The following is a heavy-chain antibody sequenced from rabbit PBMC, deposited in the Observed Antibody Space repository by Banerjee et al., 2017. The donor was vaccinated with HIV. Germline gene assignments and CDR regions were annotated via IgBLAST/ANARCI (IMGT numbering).Heavy chain of an antibody. CDR1: GFSFSSSDY. D-gene: IGHD1-1*01. CDR3: ARDLTSVIGWNFNL. Sequence: QEQLEESGGDLVKPGASLTLTCTASGFSFSSSDYMCWVRQAPGKGLEWIACINTYTDKGVYATWAKGRFTISRTSSTTVTLQMTSLTAADTATYFCARDLTSVIGWNFNLWGQGTLVTVS. V-gene: IGHV1S45*01. J-gene: IGHJ4*01. CDR2: INTYTDKG.